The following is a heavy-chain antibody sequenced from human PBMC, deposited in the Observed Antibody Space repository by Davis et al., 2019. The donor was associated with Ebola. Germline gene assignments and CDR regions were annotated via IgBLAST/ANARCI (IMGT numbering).Heavy chain of an antibody. CDR2: ISAYNGNT. D-gene: IGHD2/OR15-2a*01. J-gene: IGHJ6*03. CDR1: GYTFTSYG. V-gene: IGHV1-18*01. CDR3: ARLEYEMLGYYMDV. Sequence: ASVKVSCKASGYTFTSYGISWVRQAPGQGLEWMGWISAYNGNTNYAQNLQGRVSMTTDTSTSTAYMELRSLRSDDTAVYYCARLEYEMLGYYMDVWGKGTTVTVSS.